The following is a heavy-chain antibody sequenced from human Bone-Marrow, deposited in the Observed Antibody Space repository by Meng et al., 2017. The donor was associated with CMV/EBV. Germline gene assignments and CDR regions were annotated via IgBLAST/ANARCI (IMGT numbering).Heavy chain of an antibody. CDR1: GFTFSSCG. CDR3: AKYYYGSMDYYYGMDI. Sequence: GESLKISCAASGFTFSSCGMHWVRQAPGKGLEWVAVIWYDGSNKYYADSVKGRFTISRDNAKNSLYLQMNSLRAEDTAVYYCAKYYYGSMDYYYGMDIWGQGTTVTVSS. CDR2: IWYDGSNK. D-gene: IGHD3-10*01. V-gene: IGHV3-33*03. J-gene: IGHJ6*02.